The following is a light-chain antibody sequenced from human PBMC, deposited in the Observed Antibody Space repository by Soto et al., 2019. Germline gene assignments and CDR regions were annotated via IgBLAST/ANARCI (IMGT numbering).Light chain of an antibody. CDR3: QQYNSYRALT. V-gene: IGKV1-5*01. CDR1: QSISSW. J-gene: IGKJ4*01. Sequence: DIPMTQSPSTLSASVGDRVTITCRASQSISSWLAWYQQKPGKAPKLLIYDASSLESGVPSRFSGSGSGTEFTLPISSLQPDDFATYYCQQYNSYRALTVGGGTKVEIK. CDR2: DAS.